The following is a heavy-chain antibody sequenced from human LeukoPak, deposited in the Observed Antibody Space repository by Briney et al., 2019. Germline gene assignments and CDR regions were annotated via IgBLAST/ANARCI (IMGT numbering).Heavy chain of an antibody. D-gene: IGHD6-13*01. CDR2: IRGSGGYT. V-gene: IGHV3-23*01. CDR1: GFSFSSYA. CDR3: AKDRFQVAAAAGRVDY. J-gene: IGHJ4*02. Sequence: GGSLRLSCAASGFSFSSYAMNWVRQAPGRGLEWLATIRGSGGYTYYADSVKGRFTISRDNSKNTLYLQMNSLRTEDAAVYYCAKDRFQVAAAAGRVDYWGQGTLVTVSS.